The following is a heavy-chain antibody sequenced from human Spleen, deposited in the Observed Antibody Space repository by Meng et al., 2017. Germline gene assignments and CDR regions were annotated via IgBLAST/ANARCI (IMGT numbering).Heavy chain of an antibody. J-gene: IGHJ5*02. V-gene: IGHV3-74*01. D-gene: IGHD6-13*01. CDR1: GFTFSNYP. Sequence: GESLKISCAASGFTFSNYPMHWVRQAPGKAPACVSRISREGSHTVYADSVKGRFTISRDNAKNSLYLQMNSLKTEDTALYYCAKGPKYSSSWYLEGDWFDPWGQGTLVTVSS. CDR2: ISREGSHT. CDR3: AKGPKYSSSWYLEGDWFDP.